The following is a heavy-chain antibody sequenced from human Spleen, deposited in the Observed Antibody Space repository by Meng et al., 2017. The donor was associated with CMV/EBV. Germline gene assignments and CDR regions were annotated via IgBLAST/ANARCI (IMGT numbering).Heavy chain of an antibody. Sequence: SGGSISINSYYWCWIRQPPGKGLEWIGHIYHTGSTYYNPSLNSRVIISVDTSKNQFSLMLNSVTAADTAVYYCARIPYSNYVLVDYWGQGTLVTVSS. CDR3: ARIPYSNYVLVDY. CDR1: GGSISINSYY. V-gene: IGHV4-39*07. J-gene: IGHJ4*02. D-gene: IGHD4-11*01. CDR2: IYHTGST.